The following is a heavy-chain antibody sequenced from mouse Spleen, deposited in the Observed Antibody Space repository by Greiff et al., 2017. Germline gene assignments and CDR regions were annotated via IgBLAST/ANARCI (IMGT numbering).Heavy chain of an antibody. J-gene: IGHJ4*01. CDR2: IWSGGST. Sequence: VKLMESGPGLVQPSQSLSITCTVSGFSLTSYGVHWVRQSPGKGLEWLGVIWSGGSTDYNAAFISRLSISKDNSKSQVFFKMNSLQADDTAIYYCARKGPLHRAAMDYWGQGTSVTVSS. V-gene: IGHV2-2*01. CDR1: GFSLTSYG. CDR3: ARKGPLHRAAMDY. D-gene: IGHD2-10*01.